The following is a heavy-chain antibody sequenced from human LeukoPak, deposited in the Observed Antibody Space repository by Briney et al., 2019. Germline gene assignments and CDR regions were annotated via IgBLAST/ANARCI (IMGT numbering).Heavy chain of an antibody. V-gene: IGHV3-30*02. CDR1: GFTFSSRG. D-gene: IGHD3-22*01. CDR3: ARAPTRGYYDRSAFDI. J-gene: IGHJ3*02. CDR2: IRYDGSEK. Sequence: GGSLRLSCATSGFTFSSRGMHWVRQAPGKGLEWVAFIRYDGSEKDYADPVKGRFTISRDNSKNTLYLQMNSLRAEDTAVYYCARAPTRGYYDRSAFDIWGQGTMVTVSS.